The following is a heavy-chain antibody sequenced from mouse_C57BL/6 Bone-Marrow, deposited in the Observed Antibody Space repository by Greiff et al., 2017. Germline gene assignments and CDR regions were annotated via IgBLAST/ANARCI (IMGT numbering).Heavy chain of an antibody. CDR2: IWGVGST. D-gene: IGHD2-13*01. J-gene: IGHJ4*01. CDR1: GFSLTSYG. V-gene: IGHV2-6*01. Sequence: VQLQASGPGLVAPSQSLSITCTVSGFSLTSYGVDWVRQSPGKGLEWLGVIWGVGSTNYNSALKSRLSISKDNSKYQVFLRMNSLQTDDTAMYCCASDGEGAMDYWGQGTSVTVSS. CDR3: ASDGEGAMDY.